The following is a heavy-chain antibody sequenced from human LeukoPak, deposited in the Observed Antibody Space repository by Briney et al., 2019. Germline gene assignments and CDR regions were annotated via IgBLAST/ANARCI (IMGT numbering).Heavy chain of an antibody. V-gene: IGHV4-34*01. J-gene: IGHJ4*02. CDR1: GGSFSGYY. D-gene: IGHD1-26*01. CDR2: INHSGST. Sequence: SETLSLTCAVYGGSFSGYYWSWIRQPPGKGLEWIGEINHSGSTNYNPSLKSRVTISVDTSKNQFSLKLSSVTAADTAVYYCARGDGVGAPPWGFDYWGQGTLVTVSS. CDR3: ARGDGVGAPPWGFDY.